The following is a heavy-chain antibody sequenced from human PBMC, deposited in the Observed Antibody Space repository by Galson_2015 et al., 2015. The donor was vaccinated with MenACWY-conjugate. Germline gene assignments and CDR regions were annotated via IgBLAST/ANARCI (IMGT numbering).Heavy chain of an antibody. CDR3: ARGLRLADTYRIDGFDV. V-gene: IGHV3-7*03. J-gene: IGHJ3*01. CDR1: GFSFSTYW. D-gene: IGHD2-21*02. Sequence: SLRLSCAASGFSFSTYWMSWVRQFPGKGLEWVANINQDGHEKSYVDSVGGRSTISRDNAQSSVYLQMDSLRDEDTAVYYCARGLRLADTYRIDGFDVWGQGTLVTVSS. CDR2: INQDGHEK.